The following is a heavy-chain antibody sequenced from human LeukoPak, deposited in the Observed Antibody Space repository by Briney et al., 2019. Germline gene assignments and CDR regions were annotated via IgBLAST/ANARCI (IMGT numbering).Heavy chain of an antibody. Sequence: ASVKVSCKASGYSFTGYYMHWVRQAPGQGLEWMGWINPNSGDTKYAQKFQGRVTMTRNTSISTAYMELSSLRSEDTAVYYCARERATMVRGVVDYWGQGTLVTVSS. CDR3: ARERATMVRGVVDY. V-gene: IGHV1-2*02. D-gene: IGHD3-10*01. J-gene: IGHJ4*02. CDR1: GYSFTGYY. CDR2: INPNSGDT.